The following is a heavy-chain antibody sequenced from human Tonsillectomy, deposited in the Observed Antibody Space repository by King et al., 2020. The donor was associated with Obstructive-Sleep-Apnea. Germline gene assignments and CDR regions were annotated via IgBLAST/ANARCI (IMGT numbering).Heavy chain of an antibody. D-gene: IGHD2-2*01. CDR1: GFTFSSYG. V-gene: IGHV3-30*18. CDR3: AKDRGSTYYYSDY. Sequence: VQLVESGGGVVQPGRSLRLSCPASGFTFSSYGMHWVRQAPGKGLEWVAFISYDGSNKNYADPVKGRFIISRDNSKNTLYLQMNSLRAEDTALYYCAKDRGSTYYYSDYWGQGTLVTVSS. CDR2: ISYDGSNK. J-gene: IGHJ4*02.